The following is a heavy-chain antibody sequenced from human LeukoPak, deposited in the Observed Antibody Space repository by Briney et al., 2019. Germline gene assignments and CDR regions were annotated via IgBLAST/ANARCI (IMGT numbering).Heavy chain of an antibody. Sequence: GASVKVSCKASGYTFTGYYMHWVRQAPGQGLEWMGWVNPNSGGTNYAQKFQGRVTMTRDTSISTAYMELSRLRPDDTAVYYCATHSLSSSWYDYWGQGTLVTVSS. CDR3: ATHSLSSSWYDY. D-gene: IGHD6-13*01. V-gene: IGHV1-2*02. CDR1: GYTFTGYY. J-gene: IGHJ4*02. CDR2: VNPNSGGT.